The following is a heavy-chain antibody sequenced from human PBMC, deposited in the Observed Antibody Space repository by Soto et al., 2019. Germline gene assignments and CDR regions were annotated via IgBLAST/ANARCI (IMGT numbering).Heavy chain of an antibody. Sequence: QVQLQESGPGLVKPSETLSLTCTVSGGSISSYYWSWIRQPPGKGLEWIGYIYYSGSTNYNPSLKSRVTISVDTSKNQFSLKLSSVTAADTAVYYCARVGWSGYYIEGDWFDPWGQGTLVTVSS. CDR2: IYYSGST. CDR3: ARVGWSGYYIEGDWFDP. D-gene: IGHD3-3*01. J-gene: IGHJ5*02. CDR1: GGSISSYY. V-gene: IGHV4-59*01.